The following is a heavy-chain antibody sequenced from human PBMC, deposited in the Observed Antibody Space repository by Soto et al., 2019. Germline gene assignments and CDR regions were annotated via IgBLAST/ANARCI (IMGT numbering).Heavy chain of an antibody. V-gene: IGHV4-59*01. D-gene: IGHD3-16*01. CDR2: MSYSGST. Sequence: SSETLSLTCTVSGASISSYYWSSIRQPPGKGLEWIGYMSYSGSTNYSPSLKSRVTISIDTSRDQISLKLSSVTAADTAVYYCARGWGPGDAFDIWGQGTKVT. CDR1: GASISSYY. J-gene: IGHJ3*02. CDR3: ARGWGPGDAFDI.